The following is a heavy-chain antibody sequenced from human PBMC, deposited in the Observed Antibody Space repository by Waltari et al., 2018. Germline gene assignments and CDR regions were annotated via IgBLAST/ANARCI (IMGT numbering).Heavy chain of an antibody. V-gene: IGHV4-39*01. CDR2: IYYSGNT. Sequence: QLRLQESGPGLVKPSDTLSLTCTVSGGSTSSTHYYWGWIRQPPGKGLGWIGSIYYSGNTYYNPSLKSRVTMSADTSKNQFSLKLSSVTAADTAVYYCARHQDWVVVSATWFDPWGQGTLVTVSS. J-gene: IGHJ5*02. CDR1: GGSTSSTHYY. CDR3: ARHQDWVVVSATWFDP. D-gene: IGHD2-21*02.